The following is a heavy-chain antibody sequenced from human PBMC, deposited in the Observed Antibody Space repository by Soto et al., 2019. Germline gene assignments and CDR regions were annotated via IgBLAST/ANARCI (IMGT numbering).Heavy chain of an antibody. Sequence: EVQLLESGGGLVQPGGSLRLSCAASGFTFSTFAMSWVRQAPGKGLEWVSTFSSSGDYTYYTDSVQGRFTISRDISKSTLYLQMSSLRVDDTAVYYCAKAWRGYYYDSTAYYGHPFDSWGQGILVTVSS. CDR1: GFTFSTFA. J-gene: IGHJ4*02. CDR2: FSSSGDYT. V-gene: IGHV3-23*01. CDR3: AKAWRGYYYDSTAYYGHPFDS. D-gene: IGHD3-22*01.